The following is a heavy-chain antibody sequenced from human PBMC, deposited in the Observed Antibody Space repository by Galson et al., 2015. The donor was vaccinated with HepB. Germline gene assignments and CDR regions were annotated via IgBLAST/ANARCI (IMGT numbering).Heavy chain of an antibody. CDR2: IGSSGDYT. CDR3: ARDYYGSGSYGRFDP. CDR1: GITFKDYY. V-gene: IGHV3-11*06. J-gene: IGHJ5*02. D-gene: IGHD3-10*01. Sequence: SLRLSCAASGITFKDYYMSWMRQAPGKGLEWVSRIGSSGDYTTYADSVKGRFTISRDNAKKSLYRQMNNLRAEDTAVYYCARDYYGSGSYGRFDPWGQGTLVTVSS.